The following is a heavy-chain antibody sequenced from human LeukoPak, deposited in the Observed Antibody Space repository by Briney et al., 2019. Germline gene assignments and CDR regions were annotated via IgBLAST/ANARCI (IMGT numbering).Heavy chain of an antibody. V-gene: IGHV3-23*01. Sequence: GGSLRLSCAASGFTFSSYAMSWVRQAPGKGLEWVSTISVTVSSTYYADSVEGRFTISRDNSKNTLYLQMNSLRADDTAVYYCAGGSRGYSSGGNYWGQGTLVTVSS. CDR2: ISVTVSST. J-gene: IGHJ4*02. D-gene: IGHD5-18*01. CDR3: AGGSRGYSSGGNY. CDR1: GFTFSSYA.